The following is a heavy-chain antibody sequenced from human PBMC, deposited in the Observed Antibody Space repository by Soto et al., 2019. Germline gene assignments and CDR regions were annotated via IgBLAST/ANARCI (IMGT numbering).Heavy chain of an antibody. Sequence: QVQLVESGEGVVQPGRSLRLSCAASGFTFSSYGMHWVRQAPGKGLEWVAVIWYDGSNKYYADYVKGRFTISRDNSNNTLYLQRNSLRDEDTAVYYGARVRFGRYIVATIGAFDIWGQGTMVTVSS. CDR1: GFTFSSYG. J-gene: IGHJ3*02. CDR3: ARVRFGRYIVATIGAFDI. CDR2: IWYDGSNK. D-gene: IGHD5-12*01. V-gene: IGHV3-33*01.